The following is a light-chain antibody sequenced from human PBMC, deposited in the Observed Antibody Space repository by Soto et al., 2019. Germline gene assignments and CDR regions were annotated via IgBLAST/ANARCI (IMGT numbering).Light chain of an antibody. J-gene: IGKJ4*01. Sequence: RISQSPASVSATVADRVTITWRASLPISNYLAWYQQKPGKIPNLLIYAASTLQAGVPSRFSGSGSGTDFTLTISSLQPEDVAAYYCQKYNSAPLTFGGGTKVDIK. CDR2: AAS. V-gene: IGKV1-27*01. CDR3: QKYNSAPLT. CDR1: LPISNY.